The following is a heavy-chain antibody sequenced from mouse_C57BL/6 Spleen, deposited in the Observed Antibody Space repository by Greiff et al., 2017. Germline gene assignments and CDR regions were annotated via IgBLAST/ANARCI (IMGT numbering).Heavy chain of an antibody. D-gene: IGHD2-2*01. CDR2: IDPSDSYT. J-gene: IGHJ4*01. CDR1: GYTFTSYW. CDR3: ARRRYGYDGYYAMDY. V-gene: IGHV1-69*01. Sequence: QVQLQQPGAELVMPGASVKLSCKASGYTFTSYWMHWVKQRPGQGLEWIGEIDPSDSYTNYNQKFKGKSTLTVDKSSSTAYMQLSRLTSEDSAVYYCARRRYGYDGYYAMDYWGQGTSVTVSS.